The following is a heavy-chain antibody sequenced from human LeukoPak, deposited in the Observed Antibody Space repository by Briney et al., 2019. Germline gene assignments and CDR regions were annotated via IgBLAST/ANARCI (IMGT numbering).Heavy chain of an antibody. J-gene: IGHJ5*02. V-gene: IGHV4-4*07. D-gene: IGHD3-22*01. Sequence: SETLSLTCTVSGGSISSYYWSWLRQPAGQGLEWIGRIYTSGSTNYNPSLKSRVAMSVDTSKNQFSLKLSSVTAADTAVYYCARDQPDYYDSSGYYFTAFDPWGQGTLVTVSS. CDR2: IYTSGST. CDR1: GGSISSYY. CDR3: ARDQPDYYDSSGYYFTAFDP.